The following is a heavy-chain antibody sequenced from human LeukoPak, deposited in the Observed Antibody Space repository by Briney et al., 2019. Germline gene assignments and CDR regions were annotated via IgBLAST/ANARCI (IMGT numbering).Heavy chain of an antibody. V-gene: IGHV4-34*01. J-gene: IGHJ5*02. D-gene: IGHD3-10*01. CDR3: ARAPRGPPSRGFDP. CDR2: INHSGST. CDR1: GGSFSGYY. Sequence: SETLSLTCAVYGGSFSGYYWSWIRQPPGKGLEWIGEINHSGSTNYNPSLKRRVTISVDTSKNQFSLKLSSVTAADTAVYYCARAPRGPPSRGFDPWGQGTLVTVSS.